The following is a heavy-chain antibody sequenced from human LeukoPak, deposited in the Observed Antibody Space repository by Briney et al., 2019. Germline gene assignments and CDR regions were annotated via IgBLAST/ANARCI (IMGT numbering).Heavy chain of an antibody. CDR1: GYTFTSHG. D-gene: IGHD3-22*01. CDR2: INTYIGNT. CDR3: ARDDYYDSSGYYTL. Sequence: ASVKVSCRASGYTFTSHGISWVRQAPGQGHEGMGWINTYIGNTNYVQKLQGRVTVTTDTSTSTAYMELRSLRSDDTAVYYCARDDYYDSSGYYTLWGQGTLVTVSS. V-gene: IGHV1-18*01. J-gene: IGHJ1*01.